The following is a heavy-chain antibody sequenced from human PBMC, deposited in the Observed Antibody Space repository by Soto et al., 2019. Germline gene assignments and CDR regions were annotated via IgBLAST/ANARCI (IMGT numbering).Heavy chain of an antibody. CDR3: ARVYSRVVTGAGYFDL. V-gene: IGHV1-69*01. CDR2: IIPIFGTA. J-gene: IGHJ2*01. CDR1: GGTFSSYA. D-gene: IGHD2-21*02. Sequence: QVQLVQSGAEVKKPGSSVKVSCKASGGTFSSYAISWVRQAPGQGLEWMGGIIPIFGTANYAQKFQGRVTITADESTSAAYMELSSLRSGDTAVYYGARVYSRVVTGAGYFDLWGRGTLVTVSS.